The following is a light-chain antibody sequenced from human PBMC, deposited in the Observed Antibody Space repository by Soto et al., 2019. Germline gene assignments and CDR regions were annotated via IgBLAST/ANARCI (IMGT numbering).Light chain of an antibody. V-gene: IGKV1-5*03. CDR1: QGISSW. CDR3: QQYNDNWT. Sequence: DIQMTQSPSTLSASVGDRVTITCRASQGISSWLAWYQQKPGQAPKLLIYKASTLQSGVPSRFSGSGSGTEFTLAIRSLQPDDSATYYCQQYNDNWTFGQGTKVEIK. CDR2: KAS. J-gene: IGKJ1*01.